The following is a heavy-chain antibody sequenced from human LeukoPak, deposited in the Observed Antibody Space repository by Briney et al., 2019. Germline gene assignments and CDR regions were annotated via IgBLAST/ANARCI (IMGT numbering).Heavy chain of an antibody. CDR2: IYYSGST. CDR3: ARRPDCSSTSGSWFDR. D-gene: IGHD2-2*01. CDR1: GVSISSGGYG. J-gene: IGHJ5*02. Sequence: SETLSLTCTVSGVSISSGGYGWRWLRQHPGKGLEGIVYIYYSGSTYHNPTPKSPITIAIAKTKYPFTLKLSSVTAADTAVYYCARRPDCSSTSGSWFDRWGQGTLVTVSS. V-gene: IGHV4-31*01.